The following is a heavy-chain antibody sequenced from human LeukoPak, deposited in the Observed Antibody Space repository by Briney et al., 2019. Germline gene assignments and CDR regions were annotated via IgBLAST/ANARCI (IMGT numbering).Heavy chain of an antibody. CDR3: ARVLHYDSSGYYYYYYYMDV. J-gene: IGHJ6*03. Sequence: SVKVSCKASGGTFSSYAISWVRQAPGQGLGWMGGIIPIFGTANYAQKFQGRVTITADESTSTAYMELSSLRSEDTAVYYCARVLHYDSSGYYYYYYYMDVWGKGTTVTVSS. D-gene: IGHD3-22*01. CDR2: IIPIFGTA. V-gene: IGHV1-69*13. CDR1: GGTFSSYA.